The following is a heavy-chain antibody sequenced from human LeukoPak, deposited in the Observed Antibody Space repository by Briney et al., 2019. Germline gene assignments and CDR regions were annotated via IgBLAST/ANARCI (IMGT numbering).Heavy chain of an antibody. Sequence: GSLRLSCAVSGFTFSDYSMNWVRQPPGKGLEWIGEINHSGSTNYNPSLKSRVTISVDTSKNQFSLKLSSVTAADTAVYYCARGQRRNFDYWGQGTLVTVSS. CDR2: INHSGST. J-gene: IGHJ4*02. CDR1: GFTFSDYS. V-gene: IGHV4-34*01. D-gene: IGHD1-14*01. CDR3: ARGQRRNFDY.